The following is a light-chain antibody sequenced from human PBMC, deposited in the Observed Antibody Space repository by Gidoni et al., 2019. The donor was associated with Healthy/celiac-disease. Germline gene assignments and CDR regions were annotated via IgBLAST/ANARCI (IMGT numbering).Light chain of an antibody. Sequence: ELVLTQSPVPLSLSPGERATLSCRASLSVSSSFAWYQQKPGPAPSLLIFDASDRTTGSPARFSGSGSGTGFALTISIRRPDDVAVYYCQQHNNWPPMYTFGQGTKVEIK. CDR2: DAS. J-gene: IGKJ2*01. CDR3: QQHNNWPPMYT. V-gene: IGKV3-11*01. CDR1: LSVSSS.